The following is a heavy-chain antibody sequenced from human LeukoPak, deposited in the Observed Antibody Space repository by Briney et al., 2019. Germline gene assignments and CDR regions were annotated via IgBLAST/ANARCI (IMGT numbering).Heavy chain of an antibody. CDR2: INHSGST. CDR3: ARTEYSSSPYYYYYMDV. Sequence: SETLSLTCAVYGGSFSGYYWSWIRQPPGKGLEWIGEINHSGSTNYNPSLKSRVTISVDTSKNQFSLKLSSVTAADTAVYYCARTEYSSSPYYYYYMDVWGKGTTVTVSS. CDR1: GGSFSGYY. J-gene: IGHJ6*03. D-gene: IGHD6-6*01. V-gene: IGHV4-34*01.